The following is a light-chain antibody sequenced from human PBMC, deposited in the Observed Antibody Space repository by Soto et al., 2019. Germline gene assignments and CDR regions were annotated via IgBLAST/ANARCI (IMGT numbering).Light chain of an antibody. Sequence: QSVLTQPPSASGTPGQRVTISCSGSSPNIGNNYVYWYQHLPGTAPKLLVYRSDKRPSGVPDRFSGSKSGTSASLAISGLRSEDEADYYCAAWDDTLSGEVFGGGTKVTVL. CDR3: AAWDDTLSGEV. V-gene: IGLV1-47*01. J-gene: IGLJ3*02. CDR1: SPNIGNNY. CDR2: RSD.